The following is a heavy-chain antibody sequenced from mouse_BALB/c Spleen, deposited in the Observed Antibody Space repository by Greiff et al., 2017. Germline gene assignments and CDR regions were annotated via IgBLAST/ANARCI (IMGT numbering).Heavy chain of an antibody. Sequence: EVKLVESGGGLVQPGGSRKLSCAASGFTFSSLGMHWVRQAPEKGLEWVAYISSGSSTIYYADTVKGRFTISRDNPKNTLFLQMTSLRSEDTAMYYCARTGTASLAYWGQGTLVTVSA. D-gene: IGHD4-1*01. J-gene: IGHJ3*01. CDR3: ARTGTASLAY. CDR2: ISSGSSTI. V-gene: IGHV5-17*02. CDR1: GFTFSSLG.